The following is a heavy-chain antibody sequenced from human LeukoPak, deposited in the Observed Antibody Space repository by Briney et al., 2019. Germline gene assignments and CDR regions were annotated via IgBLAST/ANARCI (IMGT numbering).Heavy chain of an antibody. CDR1: GGSFSGYY. J-gene: IGHJ3*02. CDR3: ARIPGIVITHYAFDI. Sequence: SETLSLTCAVYGGSFSGYYWSWIRQPPEKGLEWIGEINHSGRIQYNPSLKSRVTISVDTSKNQFSLNLSSVTAGDTAGYYCARIPGIVITHYAFDIWGQGTMVTVSS. D-gene: IGHD3-16*01. CDR2: INHSGRI. V-gene: IGHV4-34*01.